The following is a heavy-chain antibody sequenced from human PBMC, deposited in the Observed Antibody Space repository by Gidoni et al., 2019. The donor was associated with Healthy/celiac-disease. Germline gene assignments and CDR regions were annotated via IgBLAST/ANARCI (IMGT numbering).Heavy chain of an antibody. CDR2: ISYDGSNK. Sequence: QVQLVESGGGVVQPGRSLRLSCAASGFPFSSYAMHWVLQAPGKGLEWVAVISYDGSNKYYADSVKGRFTISRDNAKNTLYLQMNSLRAEETAVYYCAREFYDFWSGYSNWFDPWGQGTLVTVSS. J-gene: IGHJ5*02. D-gene: IGHD3-3*01. V-gene: IGHV3-30-3*01. CDR1: GFPFSSYA. CDR3: AREFYDFWSGYSNWFDP.